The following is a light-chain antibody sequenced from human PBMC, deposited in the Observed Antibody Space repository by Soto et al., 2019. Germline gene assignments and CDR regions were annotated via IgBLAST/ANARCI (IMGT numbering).Light chain of an antibody. V-gene: IGKV1-39*01. CDR1: QSISSY. CDR2: AAS. J-gene: IGKJ1*01. CDR3: QQSDSTPWT. Sequence: DFQMPQSPTSLSASVGDRVTTTCRASQSISSYLNWYQQRPGIAPKLLIYAASSLHSGVPSRFSGTGSGTDFTPTITSLQPEDFAPSYCQQSDSTPWTFGQGTKVDI.